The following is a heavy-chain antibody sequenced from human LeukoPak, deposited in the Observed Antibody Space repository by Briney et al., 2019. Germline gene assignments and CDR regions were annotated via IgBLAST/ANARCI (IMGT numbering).Heavy chain of an antibody. V-gene: IGHV3-11*01. Sequence: GGSLRLSCAASGFTFSDYYMSWIRQAPGKGLEWVSYISSSGSTIYYADSVKGRFTISRDNAKNSLYLQMNSLRAEDTAVYYCLSSFSSDAFGIWGQGTMVTVSS. D-gene: IGHD6-6*01. CDR2: ISSSGSTI. CDR1: GFTFSDYY. J-gene: IGHJ3*02. CDR3: LSSFSSDAFGI.